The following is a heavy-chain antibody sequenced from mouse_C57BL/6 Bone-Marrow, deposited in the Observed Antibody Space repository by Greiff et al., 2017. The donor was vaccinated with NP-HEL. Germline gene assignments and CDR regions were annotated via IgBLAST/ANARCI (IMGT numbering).Heavy chain of an antibody. CDR1: GFNIKDDY. J-gene: IGHJ3*01. V-gene: IGHV14-4*01. Sequence: VQLKQSGAELVRPGASVKLSCTASGFNIKDDYMHWVKQRPEQGLEWIGWIDPENGDTEYASKFQGKATITADTSSNTAYLQLSSLTSEDTAVYYCTTHFYYYGSSYAYWGQGTLVTVSA. CDR3: TTHFYYYGSSYAY. CDR2: IDPENGDT. D-gene: IGHD1-1*01.